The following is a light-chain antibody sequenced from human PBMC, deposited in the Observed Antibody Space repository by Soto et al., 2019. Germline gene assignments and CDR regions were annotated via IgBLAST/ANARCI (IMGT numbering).Light chain of an antibody. J-gene: IGKJ5*01. Sequence: AIQLTQSPSSLSASVGDRVTITCRASQGISSALAWYQQKPGKAPKLLIYDASSLESGVPSRFRGSGSGTDFTLTISSLQPEDFATYYCQQFNNYSITFGQGTRLVIK. V-gene: IGKV1D-13*01. CDR2: DAS. CDR3: QQFNNYSIT. CDR1: QGISSA.